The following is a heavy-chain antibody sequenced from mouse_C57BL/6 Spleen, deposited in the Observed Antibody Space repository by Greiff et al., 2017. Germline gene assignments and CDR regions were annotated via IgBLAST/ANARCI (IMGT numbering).Heavy chain of an antibody. CDR2: IYPYNDGT. CDR3: ARCDWYFDV. V-gene: IGHV1-14*01. CDR1: GYTFTSYF. J-gene: IGHJ1*03. Sequence: EVQRVESGPELVKPGASVKMSCTASGYTFTSYFMHWVKQKPGQGLEWIGYIYPYNDGTKYHEKFKGKATLTSDKSSSTAYMELSSLTSEDSAVYYGARCDWYFDVWGTGATVTVST.